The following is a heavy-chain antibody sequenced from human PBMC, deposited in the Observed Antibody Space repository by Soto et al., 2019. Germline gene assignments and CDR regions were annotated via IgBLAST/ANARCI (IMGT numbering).Heavy chain of an antibody. J-gene: IGHJ4*02. Sequence: VPLVESGGGLVKAGESLRVSCAASGFTFSNAWMSWVRQAPGKGLEWVSAISGSGGSTYYADSVKGRFTISRDNSKNTLYLQMNSLRAEDTAVYYCAKRGQGARSGSYDYWGQGTLVTVSS. D-gene: IGHD1-26*01. V-gene: IGHV3-23*04. CDR1: GFTFSNAW. CDR2: ISGSGGST. CDR3: AKRGQGARSGSYDY.